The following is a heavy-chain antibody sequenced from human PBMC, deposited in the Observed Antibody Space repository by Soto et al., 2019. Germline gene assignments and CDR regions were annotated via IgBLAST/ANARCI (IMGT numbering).Heavy chain of an antibody. CDR2: IRSKANSYAT. CDR1: GFTFSGSA. Sequence: VRSLRLSCAASGFTFSGSAMHWVRQASGKGLEWVGRIRSKANSYATAYAASVKGRFTISRNDSKNTAYLQMNSLKTEDTAVYYCTTSYWKVKYYYMDVWGKGTTVTVSS. CDR3: TTSYWKVKYYYMDV. V-gene: IGHV3-73*01. J-gene: IGHJ6*03. D-gene: IGHD1-1*01.